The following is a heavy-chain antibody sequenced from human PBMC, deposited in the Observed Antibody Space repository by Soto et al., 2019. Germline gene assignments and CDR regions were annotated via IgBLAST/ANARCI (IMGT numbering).Heavy chain of an antibody. CDR1: GGSISSGGYS. CDR3: ARDNEDYYGSGNRRSGWFDP. D-gene: IGHD3-10*01. CDR2: IYHSGST. Sequence: SETLSLTCAVSGGSISSGGYSWSWIRKPPGKGLEWIGYIYHSGSTYYNPSLKSRVTISVDRSKNQFSLKLSSVTAADTAVYYCARDNEDYYGSGNRRSGWFDPWGQGTLVTVSS. V-gene: IGHV4-30-2*01. J-gene: IGHJ5*02.